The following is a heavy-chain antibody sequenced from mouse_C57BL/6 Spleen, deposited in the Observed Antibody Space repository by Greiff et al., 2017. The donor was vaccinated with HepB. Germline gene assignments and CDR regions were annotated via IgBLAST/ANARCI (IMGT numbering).Heavy chain of an antibody. CDR3: ARVGEGDYYAMDY. CDR1: GFTFSDYG. D-gene: IGHD4-1*01. Sequence: EVKVVESGGGLVQPGGSLKLSCAASGFTFSDYGMAWVRQAPRKGPEWVAFISNLAYSIYYADTVTGRFTISRENAKNTLYLDMSSLRSEDTAMYYCARVGEGDYYAMDYWGQGTSVTVSS. J-gene: IGHJ4*01. CDR2: ISNLAYSI. V-gene: IGHV5-15*01.